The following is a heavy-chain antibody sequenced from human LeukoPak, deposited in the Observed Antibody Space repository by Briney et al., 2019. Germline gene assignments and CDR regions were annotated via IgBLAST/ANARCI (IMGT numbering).Heavy chain of an antibody. Sequence: GGSLRLSCAASGLTFSSYSMNWVRQAPGKGLEWVSAISGSGGSTYYADSVKGRFTISRDNSKNTLYLQMNSLRAEDTAVYYCAKLDYYDSSGYSDYWGQGTLVTVSS. D-gene: IGHD3-22*01. J-gene: IGHJ4*02. CDR2: ISGSGGST. V-gene: IGHV3-23*01. CDR1: GLTFSSYS. CDR3: AKLDYYDSSGYSDY.